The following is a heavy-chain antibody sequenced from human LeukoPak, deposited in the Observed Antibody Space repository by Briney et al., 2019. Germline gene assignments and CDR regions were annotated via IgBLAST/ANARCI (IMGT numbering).Heavy chain of an antibody. D-gene: IGHD3-10*01. CDR3: ARDLYYYGSGSYYDVFDV. V-gene: IGHV1-18*01. CDR1: GYTFSTYG. CDR2: ISAYKGNT. J-gene: IGHJ3*01. Sequence: ASVKVSCKASGYTFSTYGISWVRQAPGQGLEWMGWISAYKGNTYYAQKLQGRVTMTTDTSTSTAYMELRSLRSDDTAIYYGARDLYYYGSGSYYDVFDVWGQGTMVTVSS.